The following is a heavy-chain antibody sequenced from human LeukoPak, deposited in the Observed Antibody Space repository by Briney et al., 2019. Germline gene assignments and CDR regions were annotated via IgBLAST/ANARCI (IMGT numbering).Heavy chain of an antibody. CDR2: INPNSGGT. J-gene: IGHJ4*02. CDR3: ARGRSWVLWELPGS. Sequence: ASVKVSCKASGYTFTGYYMHWVRQAPGQGLEWMGWINPNSGGTDYAQKFQGRVTMTRDTSISTAYMELNRLRSDDTAVYYCARGRSWVLWELPGSWGQGTLVTVSS. V-gene: IGHV1-2*02. CDR1: GYTFTGYY. D-gene: IGHD1-26*01.